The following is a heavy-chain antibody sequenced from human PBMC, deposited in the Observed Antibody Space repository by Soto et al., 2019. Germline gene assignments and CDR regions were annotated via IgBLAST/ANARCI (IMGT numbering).Heavy chain of an antibody. CDR3: ARVAVEMATIHVFDY. J-gene: IGHJ4*02. CDR1: GFTFSSYA. V-gene: IGHV3-30-3*01. D-gene: IGHD5-12*01. Sequence: QVQLVESGGGVVQPGRSLRLSCAASGFTFSSYAMHWVRQAPGKGLEWVAVISYDGSNKYYADSVKGRFTISRDNSKNTLSLQMSSLRAEDTAVYYCARVAVEMATIHVFDYWGQGTLVTVSS. CDR2: ISYDGSNK.